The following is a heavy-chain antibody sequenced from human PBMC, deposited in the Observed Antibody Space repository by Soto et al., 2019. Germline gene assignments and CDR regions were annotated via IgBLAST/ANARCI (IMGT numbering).Heavy chain of an antibody. J-gene: IGHJ5*02. V-gene: IGHV4-4*02. D-gene: IGHD3-10*01. CDR1: GGSISSSNW. Sequence: SETLSLTCAVSGGSISSSNWWSWVRQPPGRGLEWIGEIYHSGSTNYSPSLKSRVTISVDKSKNQFSLKLSSVTAADTAVYYCATTNYYGSGSFWFDPRGQGTLVTVSS. CDR3: ATTNYYGSGSFWFDP. CDR2: IYHSGST.